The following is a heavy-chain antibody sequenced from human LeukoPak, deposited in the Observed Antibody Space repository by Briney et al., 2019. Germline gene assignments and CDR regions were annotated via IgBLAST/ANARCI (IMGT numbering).Heavy chain of an antibody. J-gene: IGHJ4*02. CDR3: ARAPSDSSGYYYYYFDY. D-gene: IGHD3-22*01. V-gene: IGHV4-59*08. CDR2: IYYSGST. Sequence: PSETLSLTRTVSGGSISSYYWSWIRQPPGKGLEWIGYIYYSGSTNYNPSLKSRVTISVDTSKNQFSLKLSSVTAADMAVYYCARAPSDSSGYYYYYFDYWGQGTLVTVSS. CDR1: GGSISSYY.